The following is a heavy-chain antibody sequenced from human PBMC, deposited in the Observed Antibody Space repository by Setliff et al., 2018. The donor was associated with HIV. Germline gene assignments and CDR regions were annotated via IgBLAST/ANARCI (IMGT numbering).Heavy chain of an antibody. CDR1: GFTFSSYG. V-gene: IGHV3-48*01. Sequence: ETLSLSCAASGFTFSSYGMNWVRQAPGKGLEWVSHISSSGVIHYAVSVKGRCTISRDTSRNTLYLQMNSLRAEDTAVYYCARGDFWLLYTHWYFDLWGRGTLVTVSS. CDR2: ISSSGVI. J-gene: IGHJ2*01. D-gene: IGHD2-2*02. CDR3: ARGDFWLLYTHWYFDL.